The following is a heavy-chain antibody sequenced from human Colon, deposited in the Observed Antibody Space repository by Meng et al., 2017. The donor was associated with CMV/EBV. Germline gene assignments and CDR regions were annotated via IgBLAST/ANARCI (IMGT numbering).Heavy chain of an antibody. Sequence: VSFSNCGWTWFRRPPGEGLVCVGYIRYSGSTNYNPSLRGRATISGDTSKSQFSLNLNSVTAADTAVYYCARSPGYPREFDYWGQGTLVTVSS. V-gene: IGHV4-61*01. CDR2: IRYSGST. CDR3: ARSPGYPREFDY. CDR1: VSFSNCG. D-gene: IGHD3-10*01. J-gene: IGHJ4*02.